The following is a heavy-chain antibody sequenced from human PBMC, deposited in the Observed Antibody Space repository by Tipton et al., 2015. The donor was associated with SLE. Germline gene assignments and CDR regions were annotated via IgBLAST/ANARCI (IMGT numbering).Heavy chain of an antibody. D-gene: IGHD1-26*01. J-gene: IGHJ3*02. CDR2: ISAYNGNT. CDR1: GYTFTSYY. CDR3: ARVGLVGAAEGFDI. V-gene: IGHV1-18*04. Sequence: QLVQSGAEVKKPGASVKVSCKASGYTFTSYYMHWVRQAPGQGLEWMGWISAYNGNTNYAQKLQGRVTMTTDTSTSTAYMELSSLRSGDTAVYYVARVGLVGAAEGFDICGPGTMVAVSS.